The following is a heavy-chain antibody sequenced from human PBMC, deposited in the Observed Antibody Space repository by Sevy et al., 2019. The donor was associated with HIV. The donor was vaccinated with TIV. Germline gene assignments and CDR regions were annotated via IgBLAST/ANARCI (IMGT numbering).Heavy chain of an antibody. CDR2: IKQDGSEK. Sequence: GGSLRLSCAASGFTFGGSAMHWVRQAPGKGLEWVANIKQDGSEKYYVDSVKGRFTISRDNAKNSLYLQMNSLRAEDTAVYYCARDFSSGGSCYFDYWGQGTLVTVSS. CDR3: ARDFSSGGSCYFDY. D-gene: IGHD2-15*01. J-gene: IGHJ4*02. V-gene: IGHV3-7*01. CDR1: GFTFGGSA.